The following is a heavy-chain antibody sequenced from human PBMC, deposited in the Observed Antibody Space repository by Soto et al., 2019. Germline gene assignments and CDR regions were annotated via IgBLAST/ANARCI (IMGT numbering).Heavy chain of an antibody. Sequence: PLEPLSLTRTVCGGSISRSRHYWGWIRQPAGKGLEWIGSIYYSGSTYYNPSLKSRVTISVDTSKNQFSLKLSSVTAADTAVYYCASRTMAGEVIIRYPFDIWGLGTRV. V-gene: IGHV4-39*01. CDR1: GGSISRSRHY. D-gene: IGHD3-10*01. CDR3: ASRTMAGEVIIRYPFDI. J-gene: IGHJ3*02. CDR2: IYYSGST.